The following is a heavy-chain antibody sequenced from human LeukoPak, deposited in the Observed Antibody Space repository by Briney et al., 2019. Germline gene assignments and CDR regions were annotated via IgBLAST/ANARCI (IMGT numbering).Heavy chain of an antibody. J-gene: IGHJ4*02. CDR1: GFTFSSYA. CDR2: ISGSGGST. D-gene: IGHD5-12*01. V-gene: IGHV3-23*01. CDR3: AKDRGYSGYDAFDY. Sequence: GGSLRLSSAASGFTFSSYAMSCVRPAPGKGLECVSVISGSGGSTYYADSVKGWLTIYRDHSKNTLYLQMNRLRAEDTAVYYCAKDRGYSGYDAFDYWGQGTLVTVSS.